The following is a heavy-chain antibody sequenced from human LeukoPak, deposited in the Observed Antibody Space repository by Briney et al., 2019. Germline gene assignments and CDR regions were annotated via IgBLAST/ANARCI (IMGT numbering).Heavy chain of an antibody. J-gene: IGHJ5*02. CDR3: ARDRYFSGA. V-gene: IGHV3-7*03. CDR1: GFTFSNYW. CDR2: IKQDGSEK. D-gene: IGHD2-15*01. Sequence: GGSLRLSCAASGFTFSNYWMGWVRQAPGKGLEWVANIKQDGSEKHHADSVKGRFAISRDNAKNSLYLQMNNLRAEDTAVYYCARDRYFSGAWGQGTLVTVSS.